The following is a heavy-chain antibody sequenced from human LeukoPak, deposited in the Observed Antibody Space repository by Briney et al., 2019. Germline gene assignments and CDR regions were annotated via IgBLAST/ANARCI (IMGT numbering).Heavy chain of an antibody. CDR3: VKVPYGSSSYSTLAY. D-gene: IGHD3-10*01. Sequence: PGGSLRLSCAASGFTFSTHAMTWVRQAPGKGLEWVSAISGSGDAFYADSVKGRFTISRDNSKNTLYLQINSLRAEDTAVYYCVKVPYGSSSYSTLAYWSQGTLVTVSS. CDR1: GFTFSTHA. J-gene: IGHJ4*02. V-gene: IGHV3-23*01. CDR2: ISGSGDA.